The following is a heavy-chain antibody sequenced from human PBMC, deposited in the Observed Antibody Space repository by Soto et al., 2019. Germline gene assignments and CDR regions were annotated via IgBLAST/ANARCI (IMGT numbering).Heavy chain of an antibody. V-gene: IGHV3-15*07. CDR3: TTALGSGRPDLNYYYYYGMDV. Sequence: GGSLRLSCAASGFTFSNAWMNWVRQAPGKGLEWVGRIKSKTDGGTTDYAAPVKGRFTISRDDSKNTLYLQMNSLKTEDTAVYYCTTALGSGRPDLNYYYYYGMDVWGQGTTVTVSS. CDR1: GFTFSNAW. D-gene: IGHD3-10*01. CDR2: IKSKTDGGTT. J-gene: IGHJ6*02.